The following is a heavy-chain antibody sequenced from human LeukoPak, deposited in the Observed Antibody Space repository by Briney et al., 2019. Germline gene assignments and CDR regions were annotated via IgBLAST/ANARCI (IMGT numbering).Heavy chain of an antibody. Sequence: SVKVSCKASGGTFTNYAINWVRQAPGQGLEWMGRIIPILDVTNYAQKFQGRVTITADQSTSPAYMELSSLRSEDTAVYYCAGGGGVDILTGFQYWGQGTLVTVSS. J-gene: IGHJ4*02. CDR2: IIPILDVT. CDR1: GGTFTNYA. D-gene: IGHD3-9*01. V-gene: IGHV1-69*04. CDR3: AGGGGVDILTGFQY.